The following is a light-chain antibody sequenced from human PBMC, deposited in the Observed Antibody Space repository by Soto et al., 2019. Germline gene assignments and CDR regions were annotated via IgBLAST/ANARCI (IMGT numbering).Light chain of an antibody. CDR1: QSVSSN. Sequence: EIVLTQSPATLSVSPGEIATLSFSASQSVSSNLAWYQQKPGQAPRLLIYGASTRATGIPARFSGSGSGTDFTLTISSLQPEDFATYYCQQANSFPRTFGQGTKVDIK. J-gene: IGKJ1*01. CDR2: GAS. CDR3: QQANSFPRT. V-gene: IGKV3-15*01.